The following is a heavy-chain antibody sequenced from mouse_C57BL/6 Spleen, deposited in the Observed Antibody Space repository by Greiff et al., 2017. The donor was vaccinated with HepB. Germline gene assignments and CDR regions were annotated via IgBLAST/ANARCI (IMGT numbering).Heavy chain of an antibody. CDR2: ISNLAYSI. V-gene: IGHV5-15*04. J-gene: IGHJ4*01. CDR1: GFTFSDYG. Sequence: EVKLEESGGGLVQPGGSLKLSCAASGFTFSDYGMAWVRQAPRKGPEWVAFISNLAYSIYYADTVTGRFTISRENAKNTLYLEMSSLRSEDTAMYYCARQRGSSYDAMDYWGQGTSVTVSS. D-gene: IGHD1-1*01. CDR3: ARQRGSSYDAMDY.